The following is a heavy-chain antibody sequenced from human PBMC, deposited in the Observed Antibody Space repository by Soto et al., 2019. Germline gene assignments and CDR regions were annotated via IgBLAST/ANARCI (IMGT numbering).Heavy chain of an antibody. D-gene: IGHD3-22*01. V-gene: IGHV4-61*01. CDR1: GGSVSSGTYY. CDR3: ARFRNYHDSGSYYYFDY. J-gene: IGHJ4*02. CDR2: IYYSGST. Sequence: SETLSLTCSVSGGSVSSGTYYWTWIRQPPGKGLEWIGYIYYSGSTNYNPSLKSRVTTSVDTSKNQFSLKLSSVTAADTAVYYCARFRNYHDSGSYYYFDYWGQGTLVTVSS.